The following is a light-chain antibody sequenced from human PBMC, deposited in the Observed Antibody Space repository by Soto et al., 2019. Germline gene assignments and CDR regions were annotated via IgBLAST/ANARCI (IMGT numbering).Light chain of an antibody. V-gene: IGLV2-14*01. Sequence: QSALTQPASVSGSPGQSITISCTGTSSDVGGYNYVSWYQQHPGKAPKLMIYEVSYRPSGVSNRFSGSKSGNTASLTISGLQPEDEADYYCTSYTSSGTLYVIFGGGTKLTVL. CDR2: EVS. J-gene: IGLJ2*01. CDR1: SSDVGGYNY. CDR3: TSYTSSGTLYVI.